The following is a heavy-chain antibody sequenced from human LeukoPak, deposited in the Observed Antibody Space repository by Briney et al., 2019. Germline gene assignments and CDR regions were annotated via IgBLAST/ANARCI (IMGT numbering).Heavy chain of an antibody. V-gene: IGHV3-23*01. CDR2: ISGSGGST. CDR1: GFTFSSYA. Sequence: GGSLRLSCAASGFTFSSYAMSWVRQAPGKGLEWVSAISGSGGSTYYADSVKGRFTISRDNSKNTLYLQMNSLRAEDTAVYYCAKGDSSGYYAYYFDYWGQGTLVTVSS. D-gene: IGHD3-22*01. J-gene: IGHJ4*02. CDR3: AKGDSSGYYAYYFDY.